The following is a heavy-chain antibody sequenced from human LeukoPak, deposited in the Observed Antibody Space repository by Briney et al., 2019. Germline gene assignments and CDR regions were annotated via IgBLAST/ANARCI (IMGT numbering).Heavy chain of an antibody. J-gene: IGHJ4*02. CDR1: GFTFSSYA. V-gene: IGHV3-23*01. CDR3: ARDERHYDSSGYYSKLFDY. Sequence: GGSLRFSCAASGFTFSSYAMSWARQAPGKGLEWVSAISGSGGSTYYADSVKGRFTTSRDNSKNTLYLQMNSLRAEDTAVYYCARDERHYDSSGYYSKLFDYWGQGTLVTVSS. CDR2: ISGSGGST. D-gene: IGHD3-22*01.